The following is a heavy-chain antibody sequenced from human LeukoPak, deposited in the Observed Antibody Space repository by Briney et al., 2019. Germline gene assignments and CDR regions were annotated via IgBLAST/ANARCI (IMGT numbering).Heavy chain of an antibody. V-gene: IGHV1-2*02. J-gene: IGHJ3*02. CDR3: ARARYYHSPNGAFDI. Sequence: ASVKVSCKASGYTFTTYYMYWVRQAPGQGLEWMGWINPNSGGTNYAQKFQGRVTMTRDTSISTAYMELSRLRSDDTAVYYCARARYYHSPNGAFDIWGQGTMVTVSS. CDR2: INPNSGGT. CDR1: GYTFTTYY. D-gene: IGHD3-22*01.